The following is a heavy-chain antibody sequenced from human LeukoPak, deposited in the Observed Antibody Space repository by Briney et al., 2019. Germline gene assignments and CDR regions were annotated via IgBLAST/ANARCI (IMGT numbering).Heavy chain of an antibody. J-gene: IGHJ4*02. D-gene: IGHD3-10*01. CDR3: ARVGSYTVPD. CDR1: GGSINNYY. Sequence: SETLSLTCTVSGGSINNYYWSWIRQPPGKGLEWIGYIYYSGSTNYNPSLKSRVTISVDTSKNQFSLKLTSVTAADTAVYYCARVGSYTVPDWGQGTLVTVSS. V-gene: IGHV4-59*01. CDR2: IYYSGST.